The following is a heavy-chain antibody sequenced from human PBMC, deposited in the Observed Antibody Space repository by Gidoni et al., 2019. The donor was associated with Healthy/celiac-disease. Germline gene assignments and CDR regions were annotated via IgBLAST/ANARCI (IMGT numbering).Heavy chain of an antibody. Sequence: EVQLVESGGGLVKPGGSLRLSCAASGFTFSNAWMNWVRQAPGKGLEWVGRIKSKTDGGTTDYAAPVKGRFTISRDDSKNTLYLQMNSLKTEDTAVYYCTTDRGYDSSGYPDAFDIWGQGTMVTVSS. V-gene: IGHV3-15*07. J-gene: IGHJ3*02. CDR2: IKSKTDGGTT. D-gene: IGHD3-22*01. CDR3: TTDRGYDSSGYPDAFDI. CDR1: GFTFSNAW.